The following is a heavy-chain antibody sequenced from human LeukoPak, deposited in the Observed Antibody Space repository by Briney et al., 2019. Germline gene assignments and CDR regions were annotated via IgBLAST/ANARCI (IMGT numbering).Heavy chain of an antibody. CDR3: ARAGYDDYYYYGMDV. CDR1: GGSFSGYY. D-gene: IGHD5-12*01. V-gene: IGHV4-34*01. CDR2: INHSGST. J-gene: IGHJ6*02. Sequence: SETLSLTCAVYGGSFSGYYWSWIRQPPGKGLEWIGEINHSGSTNYNPSLKSRVTISVDTSKNQFSLKLSSVTAADTAVYYCARAGYDDYYYYGMDVWGQGTTVTVSS.